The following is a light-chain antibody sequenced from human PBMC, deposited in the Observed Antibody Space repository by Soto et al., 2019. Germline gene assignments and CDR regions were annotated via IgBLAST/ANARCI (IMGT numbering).Light chain of an antibody. Sequence: EIVLTQSPATLSLSPGERATLSCRASQSVSSYLAWYQQKPGQAPRLLIFDASNRATGIPARFSGSGSGTAFPLTISSLEPEDFAVYYCQQRTNWPGTFGQGTKVDIK. CDR1: QSVSSY. CDR3: QQRTNWPGT. CDR2: DAS. V-gene: IGKV3-11*01. J-gene: IGKJ1*01.